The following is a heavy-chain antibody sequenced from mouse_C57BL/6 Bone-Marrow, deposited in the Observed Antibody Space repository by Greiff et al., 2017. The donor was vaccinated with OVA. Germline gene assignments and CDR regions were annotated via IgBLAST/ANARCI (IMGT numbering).Heavy chain of an antibody. CDR1: GYTFTSYW. CDR2: IDPSDSYT. V-gene: IGHV1-50*01. J-gene: IGHJ4*01. CDR3: ARWAFITTVEMDY. D-gene: IGHD1-1*01. Sequence: QVQLQQPGAELVKPGASVKLSCKASGYTFTSYWMQWVKQRPGQGLEWIGEIDPSDSYTNYNQKFKGKATLTVDTSSSTAYMQLSSLTSEDSAVYYCARWAFITTVEMDYWGQGTSVTVSS.